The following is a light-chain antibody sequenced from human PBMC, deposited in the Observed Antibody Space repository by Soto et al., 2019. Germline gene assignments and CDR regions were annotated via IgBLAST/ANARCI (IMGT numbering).Light chain of an antibody. J-gene: IGLJ3*02. CDR1: SNDVGGYSY. Sequence: QSALTQPASVSGSPGQSITISCTGTSNDVGGYSYVSWYQHHPGKAPKLMIYEVTNRPSGVSNPFSGSKSGNTASLTISGLQAEDEADYYCSSYRSTSPLGVFGGGTKVTVL. V-gene: IGLV2-14*01. CDR3: SSYRSTSPLGV. CDR2: EVT.